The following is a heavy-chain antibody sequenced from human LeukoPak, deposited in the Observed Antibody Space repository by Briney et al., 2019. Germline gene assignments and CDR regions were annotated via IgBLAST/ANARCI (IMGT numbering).Heavy chain of an antibody. Sequence: GSLRLSCAASGFTFSSYTMSWVRQAPGKGLEWVSAISGSGGSTYYADSVKGRFTISRDNSKNTLYLQMNSLRAEDTAVYYCAKEGGSRGYFDYWGQGTLVTVSS. CDR3: AKEGGSRGYFDY. J-gene: IGHJ4*02. CDR1: GFTFSSYT. CDR2: ISGSGGST. V-gene: IGHV3-23*01.